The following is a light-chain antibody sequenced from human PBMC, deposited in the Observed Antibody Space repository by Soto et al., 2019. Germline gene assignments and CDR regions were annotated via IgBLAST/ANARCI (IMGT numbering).Light chain of an antibody. CDR1: QSVSSSY. J-gene: IGKJ2*01. V-gene: IGKV3-20*01. CDR3: QQYGNSQYT. Sequence: EIVLTQSPGTLSLSPGERATLSCRASQSVSSSYLAWYQQKPGQAPRLLIYGASSRATGIPDRFRGSGSGTDFTLTISRLEPEDFAVYYCQQYGNSQYTFGQGTKLEIK. CDR2: GAS.